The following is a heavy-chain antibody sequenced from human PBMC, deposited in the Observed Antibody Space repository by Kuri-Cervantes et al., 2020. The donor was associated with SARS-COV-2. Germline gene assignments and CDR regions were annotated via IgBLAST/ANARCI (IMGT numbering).Heavy chain of an antibody. CDR3: AKDSSSGYDYNWFDP. CDR1: GFTFSSYA. J-gene: IGHJ5*02. CDR2: ISSSSSTI. V-gene: IGHV3-48*02. D-gene: IGHD5-12*01. Sequence: GESLKISCAASGFTFSSYAMSWVRQAPGKGLEWVSYISSSSSTIYYADSVKGRFTISRDNAKNSLYLQMNSLRDEDTAVYYCAKDSSSGYDYNWFDPWGQGTLVTVSS.